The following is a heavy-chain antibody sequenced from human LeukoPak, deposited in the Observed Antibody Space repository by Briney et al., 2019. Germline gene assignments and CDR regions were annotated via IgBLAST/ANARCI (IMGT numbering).Heavy chain of an antibody. Sequence: GGSLRLSCEASGFTFSSYWMSWVRQAPGKGLEWVATIRQDGSVNHYVDSVKGRFTVSRDNAKNSLYLQMNSLRAEDTAVYYCARDSWVAAAAIFDYWGQGTLVTVSS. CDR3: ARDSWVAAAAIFDY. V-gene: IGHV3-7*01. J-gene: IGHJ4*02. D-gene: IGHD6-13*01. CDR2: IRQDGSVN. CDR1: GFTFSSYW.